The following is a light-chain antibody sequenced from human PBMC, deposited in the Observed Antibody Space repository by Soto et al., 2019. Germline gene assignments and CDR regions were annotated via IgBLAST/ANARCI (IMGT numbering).Light chain of an antibody. J-gene: IGKJ5*01. CDR1: QSVSSSY. CDR3: QQYVSLPIT. CDR2: GAS. V-gene: IGKV3-20*01. Sequence: EIVLTQSPGTLSLSPGERATLSCRASQSVSSSYLAWYQQKRGQAPRLLVYGASSRATGIPDRFSGSGSGTDFTLTINRVAPEDFAVYYCQQYVSLPITFGQGTRLEI.